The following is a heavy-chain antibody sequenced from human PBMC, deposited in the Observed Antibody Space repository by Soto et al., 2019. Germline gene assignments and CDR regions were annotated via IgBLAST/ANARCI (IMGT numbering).Heavy chain of an antibody. Sequence: TSETLSLTCAVYGGSFSGYYWSWIRQPPGKGLEWIGEINHSGSTNYNPSLKSRVTISVDTSKNQFSLKLSSVTAADTAVYYCAREGDGYSYGIDYWGQGTLVTVSS. D-gene: IGHD5-18*01. CDR3: AREGDGYSYGIDY. CDR2: INHSGST. CDR1: GGSFSGYY. V-gene: IGHV4-34*01. J-gene: IGHJ4*02.